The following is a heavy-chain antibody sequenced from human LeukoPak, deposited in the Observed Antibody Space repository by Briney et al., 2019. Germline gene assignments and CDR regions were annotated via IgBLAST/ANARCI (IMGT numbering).Heavy chain of an antibody. CDR2: IGTGVNNV. D-gene: IGHD1-1*01. CDR1: GFTFSSSG. CDR3: AKTGPYYFDD. Sequence: EASLRLSCAASGFTFSSSGLGWVRHAPGKGLECVSAIGTGVNNVYYADSVKGRFTISRDNSKNTLYLQMNSLRAEDTAVYYCAKTGPYYFDDWGQGILVTVSS. J-gene: IGHJ4*02. V-gene: IGHV3-23*01.